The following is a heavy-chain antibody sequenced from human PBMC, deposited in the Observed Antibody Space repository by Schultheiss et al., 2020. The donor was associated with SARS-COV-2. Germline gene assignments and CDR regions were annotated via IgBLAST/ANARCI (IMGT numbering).Heavy chain of an antibody. CDR2: INPSGGST. CDR3: ARQGTIAVAGNDY. V-gene: IGHV1-46*01. Sequence: ASVKVSCKASGYTFTSYYMHWVRQAPGQGLEWMGIINPSGGSTSYAQKFQGRVTITADESTSTAYMELSRLRSDDTAVYYCARQGTIAVAGNDYWGQGTLVTVSS. D-gene: IGHD6-19*01. J-gene: IGHJ4*02. CDR1: GYTFTSYY.